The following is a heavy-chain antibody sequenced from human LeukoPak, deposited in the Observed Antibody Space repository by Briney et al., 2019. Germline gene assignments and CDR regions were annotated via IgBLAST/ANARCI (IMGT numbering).Heavy chain of an antibody. Sequence: SETLSLTCTVSGGSISNYYWNWIRQPPGKGLEWIGYIFYSGTTNYNPSLKSRVSMSVDTSKNQFSLKPSSVTAADTAVYYCARGSSGWYGGFDYWGQGTLVTVSS. CDR2: IFYSGTT. D-gene: IGHD6-19*01. V-gene: IGHV4-59*01. J-gene: IGHJ4*02. CDR1: GGSISNYY. CDR3: ARGSSGWYGGFDY.